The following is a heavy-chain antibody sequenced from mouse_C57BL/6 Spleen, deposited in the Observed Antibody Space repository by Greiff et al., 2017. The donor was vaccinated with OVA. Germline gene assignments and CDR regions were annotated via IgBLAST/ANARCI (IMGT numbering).Heavy chain of an antibody. J-gene: IGHJ3*01. D-gene: IGHD4-1*01. V-gene: IGHV1-54*01. Sequence: QVQLQQSGAELVRPGTSVKVSCKASGYAFTNYLIEWVKQRPGQGLEWIGVINPGSGGTNYNEKFKGKATLTADKSSSTAYMQLSSLTSEDSAVYFCARSHWDWFAYWGQGTLVTVSA. CDR1: GYAFTNYL. CDR2: INPGSGGT. CDR3: ARSHWDWFAY.